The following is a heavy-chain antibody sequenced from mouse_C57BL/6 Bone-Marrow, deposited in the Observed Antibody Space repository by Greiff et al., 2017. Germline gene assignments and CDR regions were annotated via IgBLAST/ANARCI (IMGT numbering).Heavy chain of an antibody. CDR3: ARENWAYYAMDY. V-gene: IGHV1-9*01. J-gene: IGHJ4*01. CDR2: ILPGSGST. CDR1: GYTFPGYW. D-gene: IGHD4-1*01. Sequence: VQLQQPGAELMKPGASVKLSCKAPGYTFPGYWIEWVKQRPGHGLEWIGEILPGSGSTNYNEQFKGKATFTADTSSNTAYMQLSSLTTDDSAIYYCARENWAYYAMDYWGQGTSVTVSS.